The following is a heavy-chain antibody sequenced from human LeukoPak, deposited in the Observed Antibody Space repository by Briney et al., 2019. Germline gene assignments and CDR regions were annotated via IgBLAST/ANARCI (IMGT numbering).Heavy chain of an antibody. CDR3: ARDRSPATVVTPMGY. V-gene: IGHV3-33*01. J-gene: IGHJ4*02. Sequence: GGSLRLSCAASGFTFSSYGMHWVRQAPGKGLEWVAVIWYDGSNKYYADSVKGRFTISRDNSKNTLYLQMDSLRAEDTAVYYCARDRSPATVVTPMGYWGQGTLVTVSS. D-gene: IGHD4-23*01. CDR2: IWYDGSNK. CDR1: GFTFSSYG.